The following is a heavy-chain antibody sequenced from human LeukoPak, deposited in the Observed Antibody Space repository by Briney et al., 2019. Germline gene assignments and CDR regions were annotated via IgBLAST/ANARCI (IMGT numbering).Heavy chain of an antibody. Sequence: ASVKVSCKASGYTFNSYYIHWVRQAPGQGLEWMGLINPSGGSTRYAQKFQGRVTMTRDTSTSTVYMELSSLRSEDTAVYYCARDDYGDHGRLGCWGQGTLVTVSS. J-gene: IGHJ4*02. CDR1: GYTFNSYY. D-gene: IGHD4-17*01. CDR2: INPSGGST. V-gene: IGHV1-46*02. CDR3: ARDDYGDHGRLGC.